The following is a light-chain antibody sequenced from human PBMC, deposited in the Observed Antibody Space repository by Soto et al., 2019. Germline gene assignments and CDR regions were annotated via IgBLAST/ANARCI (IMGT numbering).Light chain of an antibody. J-gene: IGKJ1*01. CDR2: DAS. V-gene: IGKV1-5*01. CDR3: QQYNSYSRT. Sequence: DIQMTQSPSTLSASVGDRVTITCRASQSIVRWLAWYQQKPGKAPKLLIYDASSLESGVPSRFSGSGSGTEFTLTISSLRPDDFATYYCQQYNSYSRTFGQGTKVDIK. CDR1: QSIVRW.